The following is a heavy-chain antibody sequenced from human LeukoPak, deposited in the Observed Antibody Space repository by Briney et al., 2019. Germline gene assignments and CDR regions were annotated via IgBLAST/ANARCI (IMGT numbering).Heavy chain of an antibody. CDR1: GGSMNNYY. CDR3: ARELFSSSSGESSVDY. CDR2: IYYSGST. V-gene: IGHV4-59*12. Sequence: SETLSLTCTVSGGSMNNYYWSWIRQPPGKGLEWIGYIYYSGSTNYNPSLKSRVTISVDTTKNQFSLKLSSVTAADTAVYYCARELFSSSSGESSVDYWGQGTLVTVSP. D-gene: IGHD6-6*01. J-gene: IGHJ4*02.